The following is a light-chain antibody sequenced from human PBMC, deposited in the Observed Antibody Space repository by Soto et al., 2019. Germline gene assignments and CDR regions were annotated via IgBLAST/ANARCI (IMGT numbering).Light chain of an antibody. CDR3: NSYATGNTRV. J-gene: IGLJ1*01. CDR1: SSDVGGYNY. V-gene: IGLV2-11*01. Sequence: QSALTQPRSVSGSPGQSVTISCTGTSSDVGGYNYVSWYQQHPGKAPKLMIYDVSKRPSGVPDRFSGSKSGNTASLTISGLQAEDEADYYCNSYATGNTRVFGTGTKVTVL. CDR2: DVS.